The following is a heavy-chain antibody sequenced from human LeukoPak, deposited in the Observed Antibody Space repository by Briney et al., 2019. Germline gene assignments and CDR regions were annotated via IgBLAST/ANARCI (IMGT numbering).Heavy chain of an antibody. CDR2: IYFTGST. D-gene: IGHD4-17*01. CDR3: ARRLGTVTTHNWFDP. CDR1: GDSINDYY. V-gene: IGHV4-59*08. J-gene: IGHJ5*02. Sequence: SETLSLTCTVSGDSINDYYWGWIRQPPGKGLEWIGYIYFTGSTRYNPSLESRVTISVDTSKNQFSLKLSSVTAADTAVYYCARRLGTVTTHNWFDPWGQGTLVTVSS.